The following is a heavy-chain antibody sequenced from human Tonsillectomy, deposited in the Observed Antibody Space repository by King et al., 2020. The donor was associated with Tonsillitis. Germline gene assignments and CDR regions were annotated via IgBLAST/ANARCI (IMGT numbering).Heavy chain of an antibody. J-gene: IGHJ4*02. Sequence: VQLQESGPGLVKPSETLSLTCTVSGASITNNYWSWIRQPPGKGLEWIGLVYKSGYTSYNPSLKSRVTISIHTSKNQFSLKVNSMTPADTAVYYCARVELDSEYYIDYWGQGTLVLVSS. D-gene: IGHD1-1*01. CDR1: GASITNNY. V-gene: IGHV4-59*12. CDR3: ARVELDSEYYIDY. CDR2: VYKSGYT.